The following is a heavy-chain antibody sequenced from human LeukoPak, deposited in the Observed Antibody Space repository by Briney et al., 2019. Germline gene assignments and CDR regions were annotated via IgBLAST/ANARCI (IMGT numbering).Heavy chain of an antibody. CDR3: ARLPSTPTMIVVAALDY. D-gene: IGHD3-22*01. CDR1: GFTFSSYW. Sequence: PGGSLRLSCAASGFTFSSYWMSWVRQAPGKGLEWVSSISSSSSYIYYADSVKGRFTISRDNAKNSLYLQMNSLRAEDTAVYYCARLPSTPTMIVVAALDYWGQGTLVTVSS. J-gene: IGHJ4*02. CDR2: ISSSSSYI. V-gene: IGHV3-21*01.